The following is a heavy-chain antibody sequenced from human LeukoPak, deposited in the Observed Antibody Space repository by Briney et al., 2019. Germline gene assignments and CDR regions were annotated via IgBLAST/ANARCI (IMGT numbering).Heavy chain of an antibody. Sequence: ASVKVSCKASGYTFTSYYMHWVRQAPGQGLEWMGWINPNSGGTNYAQRFQGRVTMTRDTSISTAYMELSSLRSDDTAVYYCASLESLYSNQDPLGYWGRGTLVTVSS. CDR1: GYTFTSYY. D-gene: IGHD4-11*01. CDR3: ASLESLYSNQDPLGY. V-gene: IGHV1-2*02. CDR2: INPNSGGT. J-gene: IGHJ4*02.